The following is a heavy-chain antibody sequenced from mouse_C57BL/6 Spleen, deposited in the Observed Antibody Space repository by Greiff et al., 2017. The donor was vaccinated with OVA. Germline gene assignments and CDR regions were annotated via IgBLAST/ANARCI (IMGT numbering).Heavy chain of an antibody. V-gene: IGHV1-59*01. CDR2: IDPSDSYT. J-gene: IGHJ1*03. CDR1: GYTFTSYW. CDR3: ARSITTVVATRWYFDV. Sequence: QVQLQQPGAELVRPGTSVKLSCKASGYTFTSYWMHWVKQRPGQGLEWIGVIDPSDSYTNYNQKFKGKATLTVDTSSSTAYMQLSSLTSEYSAVYYCARSITTVVATRWYFDVWGTGTTVTVSS. D-gene: IGHD1-1*01.